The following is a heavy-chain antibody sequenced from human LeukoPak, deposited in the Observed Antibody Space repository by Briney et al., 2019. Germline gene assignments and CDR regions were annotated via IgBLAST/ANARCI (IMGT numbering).Heavy chain of an antibody. J-gene: IGHJ4*02. V-gene: IGHV1-3*01. CDR1: GFTFSSYA. D-gene: IGHD6-19*01. CDR2: INAGNGNT. CDR3: ARAYSSGWRMGLIVY. Sequence: KPGESLRLSCAASGFTFSSYAMHWVRQAPGQRLEWMGWINAGNGNTKYSQKFQGRVTITRDTSASTAYMELSSLRSEDTAVYYCARAYSSGWRMGLIVYWGQGTLVTVSS.